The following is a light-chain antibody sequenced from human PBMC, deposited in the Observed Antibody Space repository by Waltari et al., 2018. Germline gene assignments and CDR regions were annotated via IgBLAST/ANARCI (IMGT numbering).Light chain of an antibody. CDR3: QHYVRLPAT. J-gene: IGKJ1*01. Sequence: IVLKQSPGTLSLSPRERATLSCRASQSVSRSLAWYQQKPGQAPKLLIYGASTRATGIPDRFTGSGSGTDFSLTISSLEPEDLAIYFCQHYVRLPATFGQGTKVEIK. V-gene: IGKV3-20*01. CDR2: GAS. CDR1: QSVSRS.